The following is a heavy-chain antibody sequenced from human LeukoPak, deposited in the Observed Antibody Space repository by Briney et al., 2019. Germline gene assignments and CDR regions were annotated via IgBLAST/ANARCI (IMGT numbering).Heavy chain of an antibody. Sequence: SETLSLTCALYGGSFSGYYWSWIRQPPGKGLEWIGEINHSGSTNYNPSLKSRVTISVDTSKNQFSLKLSSVTAADTAVYYCARYDFWRGPWGYMDVWGKGTTVTVSS. J-gene: IGHJ6*03. CDR3: ARYDFWRGPWGYMDV. CDR1: GGSFSGYY. V-gene: IGHV4-34*01. D-gene: IGHD3-3*01. CDR2: INHSGST.